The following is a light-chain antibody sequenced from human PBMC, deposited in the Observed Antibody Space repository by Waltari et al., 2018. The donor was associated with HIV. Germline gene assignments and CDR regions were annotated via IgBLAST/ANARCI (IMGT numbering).Light chain of an antibody. J-gene: IGKJ1*01. CDR3: QQYYRTPPA. Sequence: DVVMTQSPDALVGSLGERVTINCNSSQSILSNSNKKNYLAWYQQRPGQPPKLLVYWASTRESGVPARFSGSGSGTDFTLTINNLQAEDAAIYYCQQYYRTPPAFGQGT. CDR1: QSILSNSNKKNY. V-gene: IGKV4-1*01. CDR2: WAS.